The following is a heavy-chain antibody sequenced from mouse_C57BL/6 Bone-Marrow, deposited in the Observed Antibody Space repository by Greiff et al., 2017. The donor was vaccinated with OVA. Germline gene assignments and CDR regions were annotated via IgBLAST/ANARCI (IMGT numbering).Heavy chain of an antibody. V-gene: IGHV1-59*01. Sequence: QVQLQQPGAELVRPGTSVKLSCKASGYTFTSYWMHWVKQRPGQGLEWIGVIDPSDSYTNYNQKFKGKATLTVDTSSSTAYMQLSSLTSEDSAVYYCANYYGSSSHWYFDVWGTGTTVTVSS. CDR1: GYTFTSYW. J-gene: IGHJ1*03. CDR3: ANYYGSSSHWYFDV. CDR2: IDPSDSYT. D-gene: IGHD1-1*01.